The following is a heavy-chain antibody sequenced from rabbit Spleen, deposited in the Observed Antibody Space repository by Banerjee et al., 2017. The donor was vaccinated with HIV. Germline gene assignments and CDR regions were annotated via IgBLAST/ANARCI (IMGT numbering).Heavy chain of an antibody. J-gene: IGHJ4*01. Sequence: QSLEESGGGLVQPGGSLTLSCKASGFDFSSYYMSWVRQAPGKGLEWIGDIDPVFGITYYANWVNGRFSISRENAQNTVFLQMTSLTASDTATYFCARDGAGGSYFALWGPGTLVTVS. D-gene: IGHD8-1*01. CDR3: ARDGAGGSYFAL. CDR1: GFDFSSYY. CDR2: IDPVFGIT. V-gene: IGHV1S7*01.